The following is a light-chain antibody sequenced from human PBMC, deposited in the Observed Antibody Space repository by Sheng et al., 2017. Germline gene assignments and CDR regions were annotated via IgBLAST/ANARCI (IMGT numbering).Light chain of an antibody. CDR1: QSISSY. J-gene: IGKJ1*01. V-gene: IGKV1-39*01. CDR3: QQSSGTPRT. CDR2: AAS. Sequence: DIQMTQSPSSLSASVGDRVTITCRASQSISSYLNWYQQKPGKAPKLLIYAASTLQSGVPSRFSGSGSGTDFTLTISSLQPEDFATYYCQQSSGTPRTFGQGTKVE.